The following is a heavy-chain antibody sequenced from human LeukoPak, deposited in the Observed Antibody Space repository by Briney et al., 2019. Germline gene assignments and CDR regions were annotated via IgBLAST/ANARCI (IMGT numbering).Heavy chain of an antibody. CDR3: AASLPNIVVVPATKGPFGY. CDR1: GFTFSSYT. V-gene: IGHV3-23*01. J-gene: IGHJ4*02. CDR2: VSGSGGNI. D-gene: IGHD2-2*01. Sequence: WGSLRLSCAASGFTFSSYTMSWVRQAPGKGLEWVSGVSGSGGNIHYADSVKGRFTISRDNSKNTLYLQMNSLRAEDTAVYYCAASLPNIVVVPATKGPFGYWGQGALVTVSS.